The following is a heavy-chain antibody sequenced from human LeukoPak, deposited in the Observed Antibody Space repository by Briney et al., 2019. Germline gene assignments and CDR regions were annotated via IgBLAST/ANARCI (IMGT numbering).Heavy chain of an antibody. CDR1: GGSFSGYY. J-gene: IGHJ5*02. V-gene: IGHV4-34*01. CDR2: INHSGST. CDR3: ARCRYFDWLLSHNWIDP. Sequence: SETLSLTCAVYGGSFSGYYWSWIRQPPGKGLEWIGEINHSGSTNCNPSLKSRVTISVDTSKNQFSLKLSSVTAADTAVYYCARCRYFDWLLSHNWIDPWGQGTLVTVSS. D-gene: IGHD3-9*01.